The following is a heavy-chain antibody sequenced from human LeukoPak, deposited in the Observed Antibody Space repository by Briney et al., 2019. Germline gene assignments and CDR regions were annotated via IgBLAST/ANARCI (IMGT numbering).Heavy chain of an antibody. CDR3: ARQLLWFGELSRWFDP. J-gene: IGHJ5*02. Sequence: SETLSLPCAVYGGSFSGYYWSWIRQPPGKGLEWIGEINHSGSTNYNPSLKSRVTISVDTSKNQFSLKLSSVTAADTAVYYCARQLLWFGELSRWFDPWGQGTLVTVSS. D-gene: IGHD3-10*01. V-gene: IGHV4-34*01. CDR2: INHSGST. CDR1: GGSFSGYY.